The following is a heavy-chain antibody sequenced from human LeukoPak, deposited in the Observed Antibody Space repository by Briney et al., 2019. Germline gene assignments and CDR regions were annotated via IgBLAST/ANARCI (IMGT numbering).Heavy chain of an antibody. V-gene: IGHV3-48*01. CDR1: GFIFSSYS. Sequence: GGSLRLSCAASGFIFSSYSMKWVRQAPGKGLEWVSYISSSSTTIYYADSVKGRFTISRDNAKNSLYLQMNSLRAEDTAVYYCARYGGNSARHAFDIWGQGTMVTVSS. D-gene: IGHD4-23*01. J-gene: IGHJ3*02. CDR2: ISSSSTTI. CDR3: ARYGGNSARHAFDI.